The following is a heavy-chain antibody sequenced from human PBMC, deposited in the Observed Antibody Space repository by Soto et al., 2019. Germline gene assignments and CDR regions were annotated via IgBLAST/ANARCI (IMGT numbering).Heavy chain of an antibody. CDR2: FIPIFGIT. CDR1: GGTLGSYA. D-gene: IGHD4-4*01. J-gene: IGHJ6*02. V-gene: IGHV1-69*01. Sequence: QVQLLQSGAEVRKPGSSVKVSCKASGGTLGSYAITWVRQAPGQGFEWMGGFIPIFGITNYAQRFEDRRTITADESTSTGYMELSSLTYDDTAVYYCVPLQPSTIRGRPGMDVWGQGTTITVSS. CDR3: VPLQPSTIRGRPGMDV.